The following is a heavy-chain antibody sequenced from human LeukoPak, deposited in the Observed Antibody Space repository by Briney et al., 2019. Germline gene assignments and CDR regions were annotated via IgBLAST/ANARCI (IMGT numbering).Heavy chain of an antibody. J-gene: IGHJ4*02. V-gene: IGHV4-59*01. CDR1: GGSISSYY. D-gene: IGHD3-22*01. CDR3: ARVPTQSSGYYDSSGYPFDY. CDR2: IYYSGST. Sequence: SETLSLTCTVSGGSISSYYWGWIRQPPGKGLEWIGYIYYSGSTNYNPSLKSRVTISVDTSKNQFSLKLSSVTAADTAVYYCARVPTQSSGYYDSSGYPFDYWGQGTLVTVSS.